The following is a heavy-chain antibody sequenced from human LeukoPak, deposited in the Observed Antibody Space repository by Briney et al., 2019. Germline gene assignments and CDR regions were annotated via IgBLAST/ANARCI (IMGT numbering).Heavy chain of an antibody. V-gene: IGHV3-23*01. CDR1: VCTFSSYS. D-gene: IGHD1-26*01. J-gene: IGHJ6*02. CDR3: AKGAGSTWMDV. CDR2: ISGSGGST. Sequence: GGSLRLSCAASVCTFSSYSMSWVRKAPGKGLEWVSAISGSGGSTYYADSVKGRFTISRDNSKNTLYLQMNSLRAEDTAVYYCAKGAGSTWMDVWGQGTTVIVSS.